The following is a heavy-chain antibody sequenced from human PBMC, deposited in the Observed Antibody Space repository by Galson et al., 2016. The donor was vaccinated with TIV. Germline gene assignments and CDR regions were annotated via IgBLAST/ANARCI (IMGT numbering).Heavy chain of an antibody. V-gene: IGHV3-21*01. D-gene: IGHD5-18*01. CDR3: ARVKGDGEYSYGAFEF. CDR2: VTGRSASR. CDR1: GFTFYNYA. J-gene: IGHJ4*02. Sequence: SLRLSCAASGFTFYNYAMSWVRQAPGKGLEWVAVVTGRSASRNYADSVKGRFTISKDNAKNSLNLQMNSLRVEDTAVYYCARVKGDGEYSYGAFEFWGQGTQVTVSS.